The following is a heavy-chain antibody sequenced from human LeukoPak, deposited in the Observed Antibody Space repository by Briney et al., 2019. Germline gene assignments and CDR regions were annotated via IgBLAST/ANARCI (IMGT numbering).Heavy chain of an antibody. CDR2: IIPIFGAP. V-gene: IGHV1-69*13. CDR1: GGSFITYA. J-gene: IGHJ3*02. D-gene: IGHD3-10*01. Sequence: GASVTVSFKASGGSFITYAISWVRQAPGQGLEWMGGIIPIFGAPNHAQKFQGRVTITADESTSTAYMELSSLRSEDTAVYFCARDVAYYYGSGTYDGHDAFDIWGQGTMVTVSS. CDR3: ARDVAYYYGSGTYDGHDAFDI.